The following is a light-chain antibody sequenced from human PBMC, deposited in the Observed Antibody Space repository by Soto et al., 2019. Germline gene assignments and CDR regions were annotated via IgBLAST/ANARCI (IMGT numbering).Light chain of an antibody. V-gene: IGKV3-11*01. CDR1: QSVSSY. CDR3: HQRQSWPRT. CDR2: DAS. J-gene: IGKJ1*01. Sequence: EIVLTQSPGTLSLSPGERATLSCGASQSVSSYLAWYQQKPGQAPRLLIYDASNRATGIPARFSGSGSGTEFTLTISDVEPEDFAVYYCHQRQSWPRTFGQGTKVDIK.